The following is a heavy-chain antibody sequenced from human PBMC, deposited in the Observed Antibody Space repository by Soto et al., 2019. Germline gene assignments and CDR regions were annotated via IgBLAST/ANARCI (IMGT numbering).Heavy chain of an antibody. CDR2: INPNSGGT. J-gene: IGHJ4*02. CDR3: ARASSSSGRFAY. D-gene: IGHD6-6*01. CDR1: GYTFTGYY. V-gene: IGHV1-2*04. Sequence: QVQLVQSGAEVKKPGASVKVSCKASGYTFTGYYMHWVRQAPGQGLEWMGWINPNSGGTNYAQKFQGWVTMTTDTSIITAYRELGRLRTDDTAVYSCARASSSSGRFAYWGQGTLVTVSS.